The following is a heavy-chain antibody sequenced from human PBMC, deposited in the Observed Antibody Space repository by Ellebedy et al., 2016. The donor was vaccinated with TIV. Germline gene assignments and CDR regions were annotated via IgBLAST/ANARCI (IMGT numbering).Heavy chain of an antibody. CDR3: GRGIVEGIDY. CDR1: GYTFTSLD. CDR2: MSPNRGET. D-gene: IGHD3-22*01. Sequence: AASVKVSCKASGYTFTSLDINWVRQATGQGPEWMGWMSPNRGETGYSQKFQGRVTMTRDTSISTAYMELSGLTSEDTAVYYCGRGIVEGIDYWGQGTLVTVSS. V-gene: IGHV1-8*01. J-gene: IGHJ4*02.